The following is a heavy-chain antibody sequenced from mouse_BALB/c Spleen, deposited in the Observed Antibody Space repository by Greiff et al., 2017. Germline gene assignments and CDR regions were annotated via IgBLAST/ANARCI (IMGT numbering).Heavy chain of an antibody. V-gene: IGHV1-53*01. D-gene: IGHD1-1*01. CDR1: GYTFTSYW. CDR3: ARYYGSSYAMDY. CDR2: IDPYNGGT. Sequence: QVQLQQSGPELVRPGASVKMSCKASGYTFTSYWMHWVKQRPGQGLEWIGYIDPYNGGTSYNQKFKGKATLTVDKSSSTAYMHLNSLTSEDSAVYYCARYYGSSYAMDYWGQGTSVTVSS. J-gene: IGHJ4*01.